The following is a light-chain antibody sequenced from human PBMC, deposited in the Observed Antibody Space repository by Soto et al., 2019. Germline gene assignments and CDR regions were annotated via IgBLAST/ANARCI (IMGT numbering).Light chain of an antibody. Sequence: DIQMTQSPSSLSASVGDRVTITCRASQSIGNYLNWYQQKPGKAPQVLIYAASNLKSGFPSRFSGGGFGTDFTLTINILPPEDFVTYYCQQSQSVPVTFGQGTLLEIK. J-gene: IGKJ5*01. CDR2: AAS. CDR3: QQSQSVPVT. V-gene: IGKV1-39*01. CDR1: QSIGNY.